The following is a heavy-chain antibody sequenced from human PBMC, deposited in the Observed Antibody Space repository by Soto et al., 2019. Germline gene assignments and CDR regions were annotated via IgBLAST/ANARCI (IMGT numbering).Heavy chain of an antibody. V-gene: IGHV4-31*03. J-gene: IGHJ4*02. D-gene: IGHD5-12*01. CDR1: GGSISSGGYY. Sequence: SETLSLTCTVSGGSISSGGYYWSWIRQHPGKGLEWIGYIYYSGSTYYNPSLKSRVTISVDTSKNQFSLKLSSVTAADTAVYYCARSRWLQSPYYFDYWGQGTLVTVS. CDR2: IYYSGST. CDR3: ARSRWLQSPYYFDY.